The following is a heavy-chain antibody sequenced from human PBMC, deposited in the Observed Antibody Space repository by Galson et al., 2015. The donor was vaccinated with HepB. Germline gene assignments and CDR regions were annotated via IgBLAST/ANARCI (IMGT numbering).Heavy chain of an antibody. CDR2: IKGGGDT. J-gene: IGHJ3*01. D-gene: IGHD2/OR15-2a*01. CDR3: AKTNSIYIRRPFDL. CDR1: GFTFSSYT. Sequence: SLRLSCAASGFTFSSYTMGWVRQAPGKGLEWVSGIKGGGDTYYADSVKGRFSISRDNSKNTLDLQMNSLRAEDTAVYHCAKTNSIYIRRPFDLWGQGTMVTVSS. V-gene: IGHV3-23*01.